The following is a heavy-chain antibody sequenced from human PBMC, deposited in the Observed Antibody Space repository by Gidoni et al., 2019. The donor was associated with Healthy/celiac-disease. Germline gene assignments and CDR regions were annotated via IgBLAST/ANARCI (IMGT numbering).Heavy chain of an antibody. CDR1: GYRFTSYW. CDR2: IYPGDSET. V-gene: IGHV5-51*01. D-gene: IGHD2-15*01. CDR3: ARRGYCSGGSCYEGGYAFDI. Sequence: VQLVPSGAEVNKPGESLKISCTGSGYRFTSYWLGWVRQLPGKGLEWMGIIYPGDSETRDSPSFQGQVTISADKSISTDYLQWSSLKASDTARYYGARRGYCSGGSCYEGGYAFDIWGQGTMVTVSS. J-gene: IGHJ3*02.